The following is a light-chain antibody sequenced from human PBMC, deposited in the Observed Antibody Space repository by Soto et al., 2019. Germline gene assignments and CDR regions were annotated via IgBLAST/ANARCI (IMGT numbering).Light chain of an antibody. CDR3: QQYGSSPTWT. Sequence: ESVLTQSPGTLSLSPGERATLSCRASQSVSSNYLAWYQQKPGQAPRLLIYGASTRATGIPDRFSGSGSGTAFTRTISRLESEDSAVYYCQQYGSSPTWTFGQGTKVDIK. V-gene: IGKV3-20*01. CDR1: QSVSSNY. CDR2: GAS. J-gene: IGKJ1*01.